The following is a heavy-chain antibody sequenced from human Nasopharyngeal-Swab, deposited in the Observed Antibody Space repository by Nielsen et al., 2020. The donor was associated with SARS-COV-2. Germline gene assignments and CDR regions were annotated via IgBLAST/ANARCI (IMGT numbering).Heavy chain of an antibody. V-gene: IGHV5-10-1*01. D-gene: IGHD6-13*01. CDR3: ARRFHSSSWYTDYDY. CDR2: IDPSDSYT. Sequence: VRQMPGQGLEWMGRIDPSDSYTNYSPSFQGHVTISADKSISTAYLQWSSLKASDTAMYYCARRFHSSSWYTDYDYWGQGTLVTVSS. J-gene: IGHJ4*02.